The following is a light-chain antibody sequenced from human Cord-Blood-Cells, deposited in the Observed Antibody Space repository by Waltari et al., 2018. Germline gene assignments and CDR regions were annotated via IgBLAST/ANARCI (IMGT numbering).Light chain of an antibody. Sequence: SYVLTQPPSVSVAPGKTARITCGGNNIGSKSVHWYQQKPGQAPVLVIYYDSDRPSGIPERFSGSNSGNMATLTISRVEAGDEADYYCQVWDSSSDHNYVFGTGTKVTVL. J-gene: IGLJ1*01. CDR2: YDS. CDR1: NIGSKS. CDR3: QVWDSSSDHNYV. V-gene: IGLV3-21*04.